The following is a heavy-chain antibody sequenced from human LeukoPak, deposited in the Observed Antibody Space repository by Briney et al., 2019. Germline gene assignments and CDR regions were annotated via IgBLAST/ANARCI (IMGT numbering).Heavy chain of an antibody. D-gene: IGHD4-17*01. CDR1: GDSISSDD. J-gene: IGHJ6*03. CDR3: ARTRPQDHGTSYMDV. V-gene: IGHV4-59*08. CDR2: IFYSGTT. Sequence: PSETLSLTCDVSGDSISSDDWSWIRQSPEKGLEWIGFIFYSGTTTYNPSLQSRVTISVDTSKNKFYLKLTSVTAADTAVYYCARTRPQDHGTSYMDVWGKGTTVTVSS.